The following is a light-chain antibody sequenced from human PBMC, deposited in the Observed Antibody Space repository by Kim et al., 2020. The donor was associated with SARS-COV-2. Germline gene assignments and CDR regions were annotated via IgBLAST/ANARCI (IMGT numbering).Light chain of an antibody. J-gene: IGKJ4*01. CDR3: QQRSNWPRT. Sequence: LSPGERATPSGRASQSVSSYLAWYQQKPGQAPRLLIYDVSNRATGIPARFSGSGSGTDFTLTISSLEPEDFAVYYCQQRSNWPRTFGGGTKVDIK. CDR2: DVS. V-gene: IGKV3-11*01. CDR1: QSVSSY.